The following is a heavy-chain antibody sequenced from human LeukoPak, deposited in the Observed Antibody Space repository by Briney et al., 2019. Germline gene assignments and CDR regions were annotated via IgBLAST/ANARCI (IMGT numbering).Heavy chain of an antibody. CDR2: ISGSGGST. J-gene: IGHJ6*04. CDR1: GFPFSSYA. Sequence: GGSLRLSRAASGFPFSSYAMSWVRQAPGKGLEWVSAISGSGGSTYYADSVKGRFTISRDNSKNTLYLQMNSLRAEDTAVYYCAKVKDIVVVVSYVMDVWGKGTTVTVSS. V-gene: IGHV3-23*01. CDR3: AKVKDIVVVVSYVMDV. D-gene: IGHD2-2*01.